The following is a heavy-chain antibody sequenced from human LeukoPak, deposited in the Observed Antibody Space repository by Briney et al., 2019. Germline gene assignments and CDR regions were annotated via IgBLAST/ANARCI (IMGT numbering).Heavy chain of an antibody. D-gene: IGHD1-26*01. Sequence: GGSLRLSCAASGFTFSSYSMNWVRQAPGKGLEWVSSISSSSSYTYYADSVKGRFTISRDNAKNSLYLQMNSLRAEDTAVYYCARTSGSYSPYYYGMDVWGQGTTVTVSS. CDR2: ISSSSSYT. V-gene: IGHV3-21*01. J-gene: IGHJ6*02. CDR1: GFTFSSYS. CDR3: ARTSGSYSPYYYGMDV.